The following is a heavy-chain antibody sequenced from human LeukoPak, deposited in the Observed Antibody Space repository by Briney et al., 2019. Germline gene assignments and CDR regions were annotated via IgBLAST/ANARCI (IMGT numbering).Heavy chain of an antibody. CDR1: GFTFSDYW. V-gene: IGHV3-74*01. J-gene: IGHJ4*02. CDR2: VNRDGSST. CDR3: ARDRSISAAGDTY. Sequence: GGSLRLSCAASGFTFSDYWMHWVRQAPGKGLVWVSRVNRDGSSTSYADSVKGRFTISRDNAKNTLSLQMNSLRAEDTAAYYCARDRSISAAGDTYWGQGTLVTVSS. D-gene: IGHD6-13*01.